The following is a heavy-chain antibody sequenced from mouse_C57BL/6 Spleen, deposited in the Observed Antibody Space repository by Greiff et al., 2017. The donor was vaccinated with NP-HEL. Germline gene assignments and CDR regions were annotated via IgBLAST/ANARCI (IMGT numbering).Heavy chain of an antibody. V-gene: IGHV1-69*01. D-gene: IGHD3-2*02. Sequence: QVQLQQPGAELVMPGASVKLSCKASGYTFTSYWMHWVKQRPGPGLEWIGEIDPSDSYTNYNQKFKGKSTLTVDKSSSTAYMQLSSLTSEDSAVYYCARGSSGYASAYWGQGTLVTVSA. CDR3: ARGSSGYASAY. CDR2: IDPSDSYT. CDR1: GYTFTSYW. J-gene: IGHJ3*01.